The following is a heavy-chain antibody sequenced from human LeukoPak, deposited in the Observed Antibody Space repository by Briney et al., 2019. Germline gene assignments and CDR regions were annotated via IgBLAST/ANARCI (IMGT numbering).Heavy chain of an antibody. CDR1: GFTSNSYS. CDR2: ISSSSGTI. V-gene: IGHV3-48*01. Sequence: GGSLRLSCAASGFTSNSYSMNWVRQAPGKGLEWISFISSSSGTIYYADSVKGRFTVSRDNAKNSLSLQMNSLRAEDTAIYYCARVGIVGTVRYYFDYWGQGNLVTVSS. J-gene: IGHJ4*02. D-gene: IGHD1-26*01. CDR3: ARVGIVGTVRYYFDY.